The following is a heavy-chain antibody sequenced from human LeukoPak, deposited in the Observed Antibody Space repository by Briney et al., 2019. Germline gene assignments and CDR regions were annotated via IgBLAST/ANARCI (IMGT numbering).Heavy chain of an antibody. CDR3: ASSYYYDSSGYYRFDY. D-gene: IGHD3-22*01. J-gene: IGHJ4*02. CDR2: IKQDGSEK. Sequence: GGSLRLSCAASGFTFSSYWMSWVRQAPGKGLEWVANIKQDGSEKYYVDSVKGRFTISRDNAKNSLYLQTNSLRAEDTAVYYCASSYYYDSSGYYRFDYWGQGTLVTVSS. V-gene: IGHV3-7*01. CDR1: GFTFSSYW.